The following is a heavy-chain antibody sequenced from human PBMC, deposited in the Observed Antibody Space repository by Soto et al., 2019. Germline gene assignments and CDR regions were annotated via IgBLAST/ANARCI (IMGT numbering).Heavy chain of an antibody. CDR3: TRHGGAAAGSTDIDY. D-gene: IGHD6-13*01. J-gene: IGHJ4*02. V-gene: IGHV3-73*01. CDR2: IRSKANSYTT. Sequence: GGSLRLSCAASGFTFSGSAMRWVRQASGKGLEWVGRIRSKANSYTTAYAASVKGRFTISRDDSKNTAYLQMNSLKTEDTAVYYCTRHGGAAAGSTDIDYWGQGTLVTVSS. CDR1: GFTFSGSA.